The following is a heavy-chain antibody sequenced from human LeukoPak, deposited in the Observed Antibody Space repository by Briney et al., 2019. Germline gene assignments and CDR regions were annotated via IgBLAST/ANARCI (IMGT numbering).Heavy chain of an antibody. CDR2: IDNDGSST. J-gene: IGHJ4*02. Sequence: PGGSLRLSCAASGFTFSSYWMHWVRQAPGKGLVWVSRIDNDGSSTSYADSMKGRFTISRDNAKNTVYLQMNSLRAEDTAVYYCAYDYVRWGQGTLVTLSS. V-gene: IGHV3-74*01. D-gene: IGHD3-16*01. CDR1: GFTFSSYW. CDR3: AYDYVR.